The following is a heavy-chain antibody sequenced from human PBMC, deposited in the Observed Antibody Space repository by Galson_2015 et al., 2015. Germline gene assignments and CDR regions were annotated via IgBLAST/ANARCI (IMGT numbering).Heavy chain of an antibody. V-gene: IGHV3-23*01. Sequence: SLRLSCAASGFTFSSYAMSWVRQAPGKGLEWVSAISGSGGSTYYADSVKGRFTISRDNSKNTLYLQMNSLRAEDTAVYYCAKDPAYCGGDCYSSFDYWGQGTLVTVSS. J-gene: IGHJ4*02. CDR1: GFTFSSYA. D-gene: IGHD2-21*02. CDR3: AKDPAYCGGDCYSSFDY. CDR2: ISGSGGST.